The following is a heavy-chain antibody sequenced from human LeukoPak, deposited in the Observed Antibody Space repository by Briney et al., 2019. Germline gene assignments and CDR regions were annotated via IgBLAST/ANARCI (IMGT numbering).Heavy chain of an antibody. CDR1: GFTFSTYS. Sequence: GGSLRLSCAPPGFTFSTYSMNWVRQAPGKTLEWVSSISSGGRHTYYADSVKGRFTISRDNAKNSLFLHINSLRADDTAVYYCARESFDSWGQGVLVIVSS. V-gene: IGHV3-21*01. CDR2: ISSGGRHT. CDR3: ARESFDS. J-gene: IGHJ5*01.